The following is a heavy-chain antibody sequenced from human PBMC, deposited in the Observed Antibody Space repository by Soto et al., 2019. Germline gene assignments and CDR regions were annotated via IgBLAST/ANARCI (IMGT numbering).Heavy chain of an antibody. J-gene: IGHJ5*02. D-gene: IGHD6-19*01. CDR3: VSKIGLAVAGANWFDP. V-gene: IGHV4-39*07. CDR2: INHSGST. CDR1: GDSVTSVSYY. Sequence: PSETLSLTCTVSGDSVTSVSYYWSWIRQPPGKGLEWIGEINHSGSTNYNPSLKSRVTISVDTSKNQFSLKLSSVTAADTAAYYCVSKIGLAVAGANWFDPWGQGTLVTVSS.